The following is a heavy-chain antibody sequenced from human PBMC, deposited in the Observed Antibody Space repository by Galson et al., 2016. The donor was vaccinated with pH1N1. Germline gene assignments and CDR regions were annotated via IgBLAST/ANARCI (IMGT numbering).Heavy chain of an antibody. D-gene: IGHD3-10*01. Sequence: LSLTCTVSGGSIGGGYYIWTWIRQPAGKGLEWIGRVFASGNTNYNPSLKGRVTISLDTSKSQFSLKLSSVTAADTAVYYCARDRVALTGIFYYWGQGTLVTVSS. CDR3: ARDRVALTGIFYY. CDR2: VFASGNT. J-gene: IGHJ4*02. V-gene: IGHV4-61*02. CDR1: GGSIGGGYYI.